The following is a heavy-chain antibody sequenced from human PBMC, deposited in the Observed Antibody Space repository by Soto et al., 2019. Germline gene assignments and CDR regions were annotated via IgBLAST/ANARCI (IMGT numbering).Heavy chain of an antibody. Sequence: EVQLVESGGGLVKPGGSLRLSCAASGFTISGALMNWVRQAPGKGLEWVGSIKTKTQGETTDYAAPVKGRFTISRDDSENTLSLHMNSLKIEDTAVYYCTTGSVEGYWGQGTLVTVSS. CDR3: TTGSVEGY. J-gene: IGHJ4*02. CDR1: GFTISGAL. D-gene: IGHD1-26*01. V-gene: IGHV3-15*07. CDR2: IKTKTQGETT.